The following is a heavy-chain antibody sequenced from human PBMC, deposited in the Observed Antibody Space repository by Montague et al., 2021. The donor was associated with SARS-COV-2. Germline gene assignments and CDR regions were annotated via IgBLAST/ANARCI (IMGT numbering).Heavy chain of an antibody. CDR3: ARRCSGGSCSPAAYYYYGVDV. CDR1: GFTFSSYS. Sequence: SLRLSCAASGFTFSSYSMNWVRQAPGKGLEWVSSISSSSSYIYYADSVKGRFTISRDNAKNSLYLQMNSLRAEDTAVYYCARRCSGGSCSPAAYYYYGVDVWGQGTTVTVSS. J-gene: IGHJ6*02. V-gene: IGHV3-21*01. D-gene: IGHD2-15*01. CDR2: ISSSSSYI.